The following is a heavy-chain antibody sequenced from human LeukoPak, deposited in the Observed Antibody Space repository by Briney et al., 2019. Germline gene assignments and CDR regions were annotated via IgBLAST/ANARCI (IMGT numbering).Heavy chain of an antibody. J-gene: IGHJ6*03. CDR1: GFTFSSYS. V-gene: IGHV3-21*01. CDR2: ISSSSSYI. D-gene: IGHD3-22*01. CDR3: AREYYYDSSGYYYASYYMDV. Sequence: PGGSPRLSCAASGFTFSSYSMNWVRQAPGKGLEWVSSISSSSSYIYYADSVKGRFTISRDNAKNSLYLQMNSLRAEDTAVYYCAREYYYDSSGYYYASYYMDVWGKGTTVTVSS.